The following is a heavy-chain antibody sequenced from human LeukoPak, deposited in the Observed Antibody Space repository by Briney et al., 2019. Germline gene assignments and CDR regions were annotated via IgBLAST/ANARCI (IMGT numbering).Heavy chain of an antibody. V-gene: IGHV1-2*02. CDR2: INPNSGGT. Sequence: ASVKVSCKASGYTFTGYYMHWVRQAPGQGLEWMGWINPNSGGTNYAQKFQGRVTMTRDTSISTAYMELSRLRSGDTAVYYCARALVVGAKYFDYWGQGTLVTVSS. CDR3: ARALVVGAKYFDY. CDR1: GYTFTGYY. D-gene: IGHD2-15*01. J-gene: IGHJ4*02.